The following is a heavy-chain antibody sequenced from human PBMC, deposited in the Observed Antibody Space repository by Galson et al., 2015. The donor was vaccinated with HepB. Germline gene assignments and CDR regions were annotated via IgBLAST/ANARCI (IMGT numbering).Heavy chain of an antibody. J-gene: IGHJ6*03. CDR1: GGSFNSYT. D-gene: IGHD2-15*01. CDR2: IIPMFGPP. CDR3: AREGCSGANCDAGYYYMDV. Sequence: SVKVSCKASGGSFNSYTITWVRQAPGQGLEWMGGIIPMFGPPNYAQKFQGRVTITADESKNTVYMELTSLRSEDTAVYYCAREGCSGANCDAGYYYMDVWGKGTAVTVS. V-gene: IGHV1-69*13.